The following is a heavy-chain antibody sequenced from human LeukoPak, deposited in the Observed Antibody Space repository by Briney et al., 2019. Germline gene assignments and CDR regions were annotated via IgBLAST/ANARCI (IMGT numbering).Heavy chain of an antibody. CDR1: GGSISSGDYY. J-gene: IGHJ4*02. V-gene: IGHV4-30-4*08. Sequence: SETLSLTCTVSGGSISSGDYYWRWIRQPPGKGLEWIGYIYYSGSTYYNPSLKSRVTISVDTSKNQFSLKLSSVTAADTAVYYCAREGSSLSLAPNWYYFDYWGQGTLVTVSS. CDR3: AREGSSLSLAPNWYYFDY. D-gene: IGHD1-1*01. CDR2: IYYSGST.